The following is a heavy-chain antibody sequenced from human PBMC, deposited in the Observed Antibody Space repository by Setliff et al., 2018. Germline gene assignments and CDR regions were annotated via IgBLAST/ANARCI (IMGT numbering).Heavy chain of an antibody. V-gene: IGHV4-34*01. CDR3: TREQQLAQTGAFDI. CDR2: INQSGST. CDR1: GGSLSDYY. D-gene: IGHD6-13*01. Sequence: SETLSLTCGGYGGSLSDYYWSWIRQPPGKGLEWIGEINQSGSTTYNPSLKSRVAMSLDNSGNQFSLNLQSVTAADTAVYYCTREQQLAQTGAFDIWGQGTMVTVSS. J-gene: IGHJ3*02.